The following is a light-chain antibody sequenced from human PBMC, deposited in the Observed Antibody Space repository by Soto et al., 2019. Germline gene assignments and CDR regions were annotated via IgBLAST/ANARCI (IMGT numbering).Light chain of an antibody. V-gene: IGLV2-8*01. CDR3: TSYAGANTLV. CDR1: SSDVGGYDY. J-gene: IGLJ2*01. Sequence: QSVLTQPPSASGSPGQSVTISCPGTSSDVGGYDYVSWYQQHPGKAPKVMIFEVSKRPSGVPDRFSGSKSANTASLTVSGLQAEDEADYYCTSYAGANTLVFGGGTKLTVL. CDR2: EVS.